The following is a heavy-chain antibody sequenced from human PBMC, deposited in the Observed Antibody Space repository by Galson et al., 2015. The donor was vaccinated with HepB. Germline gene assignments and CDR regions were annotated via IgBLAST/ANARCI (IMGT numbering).Heavy chain of an antibody. Sequence: SLRLSCAASGFMFSNFGMHWVRQAPGKGLEWVAVIWYDGSNQYYVDSVKGRFTISRDNSKNTLYLQMSSLRAEDAAVYYCAKDRQEYYYYFGMDVWGQGTTVTVSS. CDR1: GFMFSNFG. CDR3: AKDRQEYYYYFGMDV. J-gene: IGHJ6*02. CDR2: IWYDGSNQ. V-gene: IGHV3-33*06.